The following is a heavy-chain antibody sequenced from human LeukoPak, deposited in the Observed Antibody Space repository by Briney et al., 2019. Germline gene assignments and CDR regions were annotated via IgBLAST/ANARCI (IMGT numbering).Heavy chain of an antibody. CDR3: ARPPGYNSPFDY. V-gene: IGHV3-33*01. CDR1: GFTFSSYG. CDR2: IWYDGSNK. Sequence: GRSLRLSCAASGFTFSSYGMHWVRQAPGKGLEWVAVIWYDGSNKYYADSVKGRFTISRDNSKNTLYLQMNSLRAEDTAVYYCARPPGYNSPFDYWGQGALVTVSS. J-gene: IGHJ4*02. D-gene: IGHD5-24*01.